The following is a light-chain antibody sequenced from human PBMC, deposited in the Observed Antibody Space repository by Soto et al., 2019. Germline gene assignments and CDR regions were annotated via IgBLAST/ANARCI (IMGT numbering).Light chain of an antibody. CDR3: ASWDDRLKGYV. Sequence: QSVLTQPPSVSGTPGQRVIISCSGSRSNIGSNSVNWCQQLPGTAPKLLIYINDQRPSGVPGRFSGSTSGTSVSLAISGLQSEDEADYYCASWDDRLKGYVFGTGTKVTVL. CDR1: RSNIGSNS. CDR2: IND. V-gene: IGLV1-44*01. J-gene: IGLJ1*01.